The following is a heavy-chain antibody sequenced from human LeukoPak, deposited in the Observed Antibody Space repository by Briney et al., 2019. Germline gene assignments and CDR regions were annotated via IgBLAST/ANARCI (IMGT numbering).Heavy chain of an antibody. D-gene: IGHD6-19*01. Sequence: AASVKVSCTASGGTFSSYAISWVRQAPGQGLELMGGIIPIFGTANYAQKFHGRVTITADESTSTAYMELSSLRSEDTAVYYCAVAVAGNYYYYGMDVWGKGTTVTVSS. CDR1: GGTFSSYA. CDR2: IIPIFGTA. V-gene: IGHV1-69*13. J-gene: IGHJ6*04. CDR3: AVAVAGNYYYYGMDV.